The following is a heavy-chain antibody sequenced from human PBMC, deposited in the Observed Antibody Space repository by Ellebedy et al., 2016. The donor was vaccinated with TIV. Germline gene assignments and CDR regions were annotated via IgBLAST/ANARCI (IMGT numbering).Heavy chain of an antibody. D-gene: IGHD4-23*01. CDR2: ISLTGDTT. CDR3: AKVGYGGKPERGSFDF. Sequence: GESLKISCAASGFTFSSQSMSWVRQAPGKGLEWVSSISLTGDTTYYADSVMGRFTISRDNSKKTLYLQMNSLKAEDTAVYHCAKVGYGGKPERGSFDFWGQGTLVTVSS. CDR1: GFTFSSQS. V-gene: IGHV3-23*01. J-gene: IGHJ4*02.